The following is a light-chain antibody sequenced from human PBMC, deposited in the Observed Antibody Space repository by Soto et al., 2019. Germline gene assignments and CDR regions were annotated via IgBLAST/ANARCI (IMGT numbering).Light chain of an antibody. CDR1: SSDVDDYRY. CDR2: DGN. CDR3: CSYVTTPEI. Sequence: QSVLAQPRSVSGSPGQLLTISCTGTSSDVDDYRYVSWYQQYPGKAPKLVIYDGNKRPSGVPDRFSGSNSGNTASLTISGLQAEDEADYYCCSYVTTPEIFGTGIKVTVL. J-gene: IGLJ1*01. V-gene: IGLV2-11*01.